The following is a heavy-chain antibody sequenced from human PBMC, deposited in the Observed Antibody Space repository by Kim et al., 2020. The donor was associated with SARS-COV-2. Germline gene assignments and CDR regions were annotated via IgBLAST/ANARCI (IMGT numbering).Heavy chain of an antibody. D-gene: IGHD4-17*01. CDR3: TRGKIDYGGNSWFDP. J-gene: IGHJ5*02. V-gene: IGHV3-30*01. Sequence: ADSVKGRFTVSRDNSKNTLYLQMNSLRAEDTAIYYCTRGKIDYGGNSWFDPWGQGTLVTVSS.